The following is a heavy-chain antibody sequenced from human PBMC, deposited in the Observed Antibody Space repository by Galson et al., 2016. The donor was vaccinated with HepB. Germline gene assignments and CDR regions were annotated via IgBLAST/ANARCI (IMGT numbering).Heavy chain of an antibody. CDR2: IHHTGRA. D-gene: IGHD6-13*01. CDR1: GASIISSNYF. CDR3: AELYKSSWYVGPFDY. V-gene: IGHV4-31*03. Sequence: LSLTCTVSGASIISSNYFWSWVRQQEGRGLEWIAYIHHTGRAYYNPSFSSRFIISVDTSRNQVSLKVNSVTAADTAVYYCAELYKSSWYVGPFDYWGQGTLVTVSS. J-gene: IGHJ4*02.